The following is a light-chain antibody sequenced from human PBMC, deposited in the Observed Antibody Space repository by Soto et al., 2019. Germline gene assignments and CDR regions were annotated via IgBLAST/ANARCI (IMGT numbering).Light chain of an antibody. CDR2: DSS. V-gene: IGKV3-15*01. CDR1: QGIGST. CDR3: QRYNNWPRT. J-gene: IGKJ4*01. Sequence: EIVLTQSPAALSVSPGERVTLSCRASQGIGSTLAWYQQKPGQTPRLLVYDSSTRAIGIPARFSGSRSGTEFTLTISGLQSEDFAVYYCQRYNNWPRTFGGGTKVEIK.